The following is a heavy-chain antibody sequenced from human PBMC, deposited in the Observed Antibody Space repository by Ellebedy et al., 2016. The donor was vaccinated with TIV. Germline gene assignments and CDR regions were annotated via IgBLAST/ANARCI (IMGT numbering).Heavy chain of an antibody. J-gene: IGHJ3*02. V-gene: IGHV1-18*01. CDR3: ARPRVRHELDAFDI. D-gene: IGHD1-7*01. Sequence: KLQGRVTMTTDTSTSTAYMELRSLRSDDTAVYYCARPRVRHELDAFDIWGQGTTVTVSS.